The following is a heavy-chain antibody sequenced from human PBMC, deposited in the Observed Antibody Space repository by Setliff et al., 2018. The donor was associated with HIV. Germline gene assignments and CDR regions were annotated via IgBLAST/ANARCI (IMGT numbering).Heavy chain of an antibody. CDR2: SYTSGST. V-gene: IGHV4-4*09. Sequence: SETLSLTCTVSGGSISSYYWSWIRQPPGKGLEWIGYSYTSGSTNYNPSLKSRVTISLDTSKNKFSLKLTSVTAADTAVYYCARLSGDYYYFDYWGQGTLVTVSS. CDR1: GGSISSYY. CDR3: ARLSGDYYYFDY. J-gene: IGHJ4*02. D-gene: IGHD2-21*02.